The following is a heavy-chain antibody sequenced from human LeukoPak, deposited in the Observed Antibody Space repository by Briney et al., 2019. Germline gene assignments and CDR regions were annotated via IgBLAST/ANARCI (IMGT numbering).Heavy chain of an antibody. D-gene: IGHD3-10*01. V-gene: IGHV4-34*01. CDR3: VIMVRGVIVSQGYFDY. CDR2: INHSGGT. J-gene: IGHJ4*02. CDR1: GGPFSGFY. Sequence: SETLSLTCAVYGGPFSGFYWSWIRQPPGKGLEWIGEINHSGGTNYNPSLNSRVTISVDASKNQFSLKLSSVTAADTAVYYCVIMVRGVIVSQGYFDYWGQGTLVTVSS.